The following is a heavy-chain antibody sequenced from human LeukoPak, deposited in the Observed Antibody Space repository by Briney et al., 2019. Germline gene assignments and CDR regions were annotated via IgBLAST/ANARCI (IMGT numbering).Heavy chain of an antibody. J-gene: IGHJ4*02. CDR3: ARELHYYDSSGYIRSES. CDR1: GGSFSSSNYY. Sequence: SETLSLTCTVSGGSFSSSNYYWGWIRQPPGKGLEWIGSMYYSGNTYYSPSVKSRVTIAVDTSKNQFSLKLTSATAADTAVYYCARELHYYDSSGYIRSESWGQGTLVTVSS. D-gene: IGHD3-22*01. CDR2: MYYSGNT. V-gene: IGHV4-39*02.